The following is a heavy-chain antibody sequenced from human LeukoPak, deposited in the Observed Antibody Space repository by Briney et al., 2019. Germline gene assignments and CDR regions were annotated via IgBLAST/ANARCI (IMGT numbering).Heavy chain of an antibody. V-gene: IGHV4-4*07. CDR3: ASEYYYDTSGYYSLAH. Sequence: SETLSLTCTVSGGSINNYYWSWIRQPAGKGLEWIGRIYTSGSTNFNPSLKSRVSMSVDTSKNQFSLKLSSVTAADTAVYYCASEYYYDTSGYYSLAHWGQGTLVTVSS. J-gene: IGHJ4*02. CDR1: GGSINNYY. CDR2: IYTSGST. D-gene: IGHD3-22*01.